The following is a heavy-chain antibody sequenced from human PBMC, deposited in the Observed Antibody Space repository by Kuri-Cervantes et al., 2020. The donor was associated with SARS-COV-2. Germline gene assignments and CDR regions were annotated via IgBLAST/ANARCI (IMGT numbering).Heavy chain of an antibody. J-gene: IGHJ6*03. CDR1: GGSFSGYY. D-gene: IGHD2-15*01. V-gene: IGHV4-39*01. CDR2: IYYSGST. CDR3: ARDNVDYYYMDV. Sequence: SETLSLTCAVYGGSFSGYYWGWIRQPPGKGLEWIGSIYYSGSTYYNPSLKSRVTISVDTSKNQFTMKLSSVTAADTAVYYCARDNVDYYYMDVWGKGTTVTVSS.